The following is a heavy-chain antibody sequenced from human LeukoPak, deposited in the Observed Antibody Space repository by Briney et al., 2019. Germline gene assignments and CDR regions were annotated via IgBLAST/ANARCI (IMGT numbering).Heavy chain of an antibody. Sequence: PSETLSLTCTVSGYSISSGYYWGWIRQPPGKGLEWIGSIYHSGSTYYNPSLKSRVTISVDTSKNQFSLKLSSVTAADTAVYYCARVQRESSGWYNWFDPWGQGTLVTVSS. V-gene: IGHV4-38-2*02. J-gene: IGHJ5*02. CDR2: IYHSGST. CDR3: ARVQRESSGWYNWFDP. CDR1: GYSISSGYY. D-gene: IGHD6-19*01.